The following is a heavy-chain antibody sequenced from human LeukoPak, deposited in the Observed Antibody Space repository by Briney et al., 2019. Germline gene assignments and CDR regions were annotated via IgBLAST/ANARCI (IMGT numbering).Heavy chain of an antibody. D-gene: IGHD3-9*01. CDR3: ARDGVSNYDILTGYLGLPYYYMDV. Sequence: ASVKVSCKASGYTFTSYGISWVRQAPGQGLEWMGWISAYNGNTNYAQKLQGRVTMTTDTSTSTAYMELRSLRSDDTAVYYCARDGVSNYDILTGYLGLPYYYMDVWGKGTTVTVSS. CDR1: GYTFTSYG. V-gene: IGHV1-18*01. CDR2: ISAYNGNT. J-gene: IGHJ6*03.